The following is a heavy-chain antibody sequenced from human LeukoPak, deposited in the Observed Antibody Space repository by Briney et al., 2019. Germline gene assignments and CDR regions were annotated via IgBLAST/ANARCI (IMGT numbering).Heavy chain of an antibody. D-gene: IGHD5-18*01. Sequence: PGGSLRLSCAASGFTFSSYGMHWVRQAPGKGLEWGAVIWYDGSNKYYADSVKGRFTISTDNSKNTLYLQMNSLRAEDTAVYYCATTTDAGYSDGPLDYWGQGTLVTVSS. CDR1: GFTFSSYG. J-gene: IGHJ4*02. CDR3: ATTTDAGYSDGPLDY. CDR2: IWYDGSNK. V-gene: IGHV3-33*01.